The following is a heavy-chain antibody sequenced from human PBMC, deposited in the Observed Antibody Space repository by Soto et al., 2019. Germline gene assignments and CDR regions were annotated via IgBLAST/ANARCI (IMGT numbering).Heavy chain of an antibody. J-gene: IGHJ4*02. V-gene: IGHV3-23*01. Sequence: EVQLLESGGGLVQPGGSLRLSCAASGFTFSSYAMSWVRQAPGKGLEWVSVISGSGGSTCYADSVKGRFTISRDNSKNTLYLQMNSLRAEDTAVYYCAKASGWLQPSDYWGQGTLVTVSS. CDR2: ISGSGGST. CDR1: GFTFSSYA. CDR3: AKASGWLQPSDY. D-gene: IGHD5-12*01.